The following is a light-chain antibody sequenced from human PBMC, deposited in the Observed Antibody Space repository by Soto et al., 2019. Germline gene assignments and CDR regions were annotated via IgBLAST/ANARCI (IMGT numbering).Light chain of an antibody. CDR2: GAS. CDR1: QSVSSSY. J-gene: IGKJ5*01. CDR3: QHFGGTTFT. V-gene: IGKV3-20*01. Sequence: EIVLTQSPGTLSLSPGEGATLSCMASQSVSSSYIAWYQQRPGQTPSLLIYGASTRATGIPDRFSGRGSGTHFTLTISRLEPGDFAVYYCQHFGGTTFTFGQGTRLEIK.